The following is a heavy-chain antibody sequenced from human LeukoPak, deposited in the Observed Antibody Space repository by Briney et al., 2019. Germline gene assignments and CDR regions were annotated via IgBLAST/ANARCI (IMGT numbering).Heavy chain of an antibody. CDR2: IYYSGST. J-gene: IGHJ5*02. D-gene: IGHD3-22*01. CDR3: HFEDYYDSSGYIP. Sequence: PSETLSLTCTVSGGSISSSSYYWGWIRQPPGKGLEWIGSIYYSGSTYYNPSLKSRVTISVDTSKNQFSLKLSSVTAADTAVYYCHFEDYYDSSGYIPWGQGTLVTVSS. V-gene: IGHV4-39*01. CDR1: GGSISSSSYY.